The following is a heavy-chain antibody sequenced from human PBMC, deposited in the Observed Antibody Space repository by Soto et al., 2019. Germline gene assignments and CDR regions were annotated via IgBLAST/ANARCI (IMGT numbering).Heavy chain of an antibody. CDR3: SKDWYYFWGGCWDYSYYGMDV. D-gene: IGHD3-3*01. Sequence: ASVKVSCKASGYIFTSYGSSWLRQAPGQGLQGMGWISTYNGSTNYAEKLQGRVTITTDTSTSTAFMELRSLIAEDTAVYYCSKDWYYFWGGCWDYSYYGMDVWGKGTTVTVSS. V-gene: IGHV1-18*01. CDR2: ISTYNGST. J-gene: IGHJ6*04. CDR1: GYIFTSYG.